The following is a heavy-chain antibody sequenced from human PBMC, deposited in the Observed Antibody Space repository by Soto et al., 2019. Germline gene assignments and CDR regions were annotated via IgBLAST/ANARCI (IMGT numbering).Heavy chain of an antibody. Sequence: PXETLSLTCNVSGCSISSYYWSWIRQPPGKGLEWIGYIYYSGSTNYNPSLKSRVTISVDTSKNQFSLKLSSVTAADTAVYYCASQSSSWYYYYGMDVWGQGTTVTVSS. V-gene: IGHV4-59*01. CDR1: GCSISSYY. J-gene: IGHJ6*02. CDR3: ASQSSSWYYYYGMDV. CDR2: IYYSGST. D-gene: IGHD6-13*01.